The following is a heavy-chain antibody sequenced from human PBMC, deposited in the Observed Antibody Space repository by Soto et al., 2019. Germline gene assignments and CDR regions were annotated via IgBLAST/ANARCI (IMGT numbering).Heavy chain of an antibody. D-gene: IGHD4-17*01. J-gene: IGHJ4*02. CDR1: GFTFSTYG. CDR2: ISYDGVNK. Sequence: GGSLRLSCAASGFTFSTYGMHWVRQAPGKGLEWVAVISYDGVNKYYADSVKGRFTISRDNSKNTLYLQMNSLRAEDTAVYYCATFYGDYVSYWGQGTLVTVSS. CDR3: ATFYGDYVSY. V-gene: IGHV3-30*03.